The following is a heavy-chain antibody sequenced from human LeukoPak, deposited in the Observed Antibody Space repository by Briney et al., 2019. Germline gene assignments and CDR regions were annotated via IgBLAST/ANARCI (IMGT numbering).Heavy chain of an antibody. D-gene: IGHD6-19*01. CDR2: TYYRSKWYD. CDR3: ARYLGIGSQRYYFDY. J-gene: IGHJ4*02. V-gene: IGHV6-1*01. Sequence: PSQTLSLTCAISGDSVSSSSAAWSWIRQSPSRGLEWLGRTYYRSKWYDDCAVSVKSRITINPDTSKNQFSLQLTSVTPEDTAVYYCARYLGIGSQRYYFDYWGQGTLVAVS. CDR1: GDSVSSSSAA.